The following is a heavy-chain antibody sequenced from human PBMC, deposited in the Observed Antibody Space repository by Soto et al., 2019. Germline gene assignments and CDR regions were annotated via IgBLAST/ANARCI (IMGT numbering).Heavy chain of an antibody. CDR1: GYSFLYYA. CDR2: ISPYNANT. J-gene: IGHJ4*02. Sequence: QVQLVQSGGEVREPGASVKVSCKASGYSFLYYAIIWVRQAPGQGREWLGWISPYNANTKYGERVQGRVTITTDTATSTAYLELRSLTSDDTAVYYCAVRGSDTSKGLLGWGQGTLVTVSS. CDR3: AVRGSDTSKGLLG. D-gene: IGHD6-19*01. V-gene: IGHV1-18*01.